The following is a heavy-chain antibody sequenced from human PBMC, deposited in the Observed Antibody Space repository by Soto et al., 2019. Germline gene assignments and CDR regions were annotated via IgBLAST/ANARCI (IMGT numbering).Heavy chain of an antibody. CDR3: ARDGRETKWLDLXDY. V-gene: IGHV3-30*04. Sequence: PRGSLRLSFAASGFTFNTYAIHWVCQAPGKGLEWVAVMSNDGGNKYYAESVKGRFTISRDNSKKTLYLPMNSLRAEDTAVYYCARDGRETKWLDLXDYWGQGTLVTXS. D-gene: IGHD5-12*01. J-gene: IGHJ4*02. CDR2: MSNDGGNK. CDR1: GFTFNTYA.